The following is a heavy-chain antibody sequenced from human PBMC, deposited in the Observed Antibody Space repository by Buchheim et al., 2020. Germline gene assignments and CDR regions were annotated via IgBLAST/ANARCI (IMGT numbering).Heavy chain of an antibody. V-gene: IGHV4-39*01. CDR1: GGSISSSSYY. D-gene: IGHD6-19*01. J-gene: IGHJ5*02. CDR2: IYYSGST. CDR3: ARDDSSGWYMYNWFDP. Sequence: QLQLQESGPGLVKPSETLSLTCTVSGGSISSSSYYWGWIRQPPGKGLEWIGSIYYSGSTYYNPSLKSRVTISVDTSKNQFSLKLSSLTAADTAVYYCARDDSSGWYMYNWFDPWGQGTL.